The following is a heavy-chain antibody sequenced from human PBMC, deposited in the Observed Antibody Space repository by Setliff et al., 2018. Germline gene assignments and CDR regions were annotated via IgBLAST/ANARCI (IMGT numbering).Heavy chain of an antibody. CDR3: AREGRSSTRGWYMDA. V-gene: IGHV4-39*07. J-gene: IGHJ6*03. CDR1: GASISSGTYY. Sequence: SETLSLTCTVSGASISSGTYYWAWIRQPPGKGLEWIGRIHYRGTTYSNASLKSRVTISLDTSKNQFSLNLTSVTAADTAVYFCAREGRSSTRGWYMDAWGKGTSVTVSS. CDR2: IHYRGTT. D-gene: IGHD2-2*01.